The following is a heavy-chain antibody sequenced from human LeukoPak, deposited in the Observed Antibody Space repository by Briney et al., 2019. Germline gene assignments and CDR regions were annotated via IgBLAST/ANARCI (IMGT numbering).Heavy chain of an antibody. V-gene: IGHV4-34*01. CDR3: ARDGGYCGDGGCYTDY. CDR2: VSHTGST. Sequence: PSEPLSLLCAVYGRSFSDYYWAWVRQSPGKGLVWIGQVSHTGSTNNNPSLKSRVRISSDTSKNHFYLTLSSVTAADTAVYYGARDGGYCGDGGCYTDYWSQGTLVTVSS. D-gene: IGHD2-15*01. J-gene: IGHJ4*02. CDR1: GRSFSDYY.